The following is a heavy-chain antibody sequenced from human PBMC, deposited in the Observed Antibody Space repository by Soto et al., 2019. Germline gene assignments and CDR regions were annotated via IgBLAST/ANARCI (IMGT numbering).Heavy chain of an antibody. CDR3: ARHLGAGIAARRPQYYYYGMDV. CDR2: IYPGDSDT. V-gene: IGHV5-51*01. D-gene: IGHD6-6*01. CDR1: SHSFTSYR. J-gene: IGHJ6*01. Sequence: VASVTISREPYSHSFTSYRIVSVLHMPGKGVDSMGIIYPGDSDTRYSPSVQGQVTISADKSISTADLQWSSLKASDTAMYYCARHLGAGIAARRPQYYYYGMDVWGRGTTVSVSS.